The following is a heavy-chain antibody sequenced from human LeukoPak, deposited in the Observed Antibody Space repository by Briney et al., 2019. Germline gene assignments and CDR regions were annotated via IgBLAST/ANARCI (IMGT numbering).Heavy chain of an antibody. J-gene: IGHJ6*03. Sequence: ASVKVSCKASLYTVTSYGISWVRQPPRQGLVGVGWISAYNGNTNYAQKLQGRVTMTTDTSTSTAYTELRSLSSDDTAVYYCARVIWISRRVYYYYYYYMDVWGKGTTVTVSS. V-gene: IGHV1-18*01. CDR3: ARVIWISRRVYYYYYYYMDV. D-gene: IGHD2-2*03. CDR2: ISAYNGNT. CDR1: LYTVTSYG.